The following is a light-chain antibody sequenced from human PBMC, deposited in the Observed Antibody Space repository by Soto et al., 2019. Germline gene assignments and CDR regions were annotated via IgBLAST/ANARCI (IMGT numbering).Light chain of an antibody. Sequence: DIQMTQSPSSLSASVGDTVTITCRASQHITNDCAWYQQKAGRAPKCLILLASRLQTGVPSRFSGSVSGTEFTLTISSLQPEEFATYYCLHHNGYPPVFGQGTKVEIK. V-gene: IGKV1-17*01. CDR3: LHHNGYPPV. CDR1: QHITND. CDR2: LAS. J-gene: IGKJ2*01.